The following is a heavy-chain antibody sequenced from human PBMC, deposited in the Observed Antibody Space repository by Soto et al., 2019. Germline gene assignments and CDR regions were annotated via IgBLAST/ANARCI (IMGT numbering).Heavy chain of an antibody. Sequence: QVQLQESGPGLVKPSQTLSLTCTVSGGSISSGGYYWSWIRQHPGKGLEWIGYIYYSGSTYYNPSLKGRVTISVDTSKNQFSLKLSSVTAADTAVYYCARDERRGVRGVIDYWGQGTLVTVSS. CDR1: GGSISSGGYY. J-gene: IGHJ4*02. D-gene: IGHD3-10*01. CDR3: ARDERRGVRGVIDY. CDR2: IYYSGST. V-gene: IGHV4-31*03.